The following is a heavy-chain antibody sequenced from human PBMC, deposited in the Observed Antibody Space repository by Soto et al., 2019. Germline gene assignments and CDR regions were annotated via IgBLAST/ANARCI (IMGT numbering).Heavy chain of an antibody. CDR2: ISAYNGNT. Sequence: QVQLVQSGAEVKKPGASVKVSCKASGYTFTSYGISWVRQARGQGLEWMGWISAYNGNTNYAQKLQGRVTMTTDTSTSTAYMELRSLRSDDTAVYYCARDLSLATVVTTLAGWFDPWGQGTLVTVSS. D-gene: IGHD4-17*01. CDR3: ARDLSLATVVTTLAGWFDP. CDR1: GYTFTSYG. V-gene: IGHV1-18*01. J-gene: IGHJ5*02.